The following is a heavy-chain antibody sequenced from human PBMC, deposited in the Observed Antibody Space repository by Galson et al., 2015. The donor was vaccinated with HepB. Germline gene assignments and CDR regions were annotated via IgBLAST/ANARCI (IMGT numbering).Heavy chain of an antibody. V-gene: IGHV4-39*01. CDR3: VRALGGSYFYGMDV. CDR1: GASISISTFY. Sequence: ETLSLTCSVSGASISISTFYWVWIRQTPVKGLEWIGNVHSSGVTYYNPSLNNRVTVSGDTAKNQFSLRVRSVTAADTAIYYCVRALGGSYFYGMDVWGQGTTVIVSS. CDR2: VHSSGVT. J-gene: IGHJ6*02.